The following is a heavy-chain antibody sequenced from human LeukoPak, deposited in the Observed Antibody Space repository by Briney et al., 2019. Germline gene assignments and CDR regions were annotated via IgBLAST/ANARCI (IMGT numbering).Heavy chain of an antibody. D-gene: IGHD1-26*01. J-gene: IGHJ4*02. V-gene: IGHV3-43*02. CDR1: GFTFDDYA. CDR3: ARKHLESGSYYLPFDY. Sequence: PGGSLRLSCEASGFTFDDYAMHWVRQPPGKGLEWVSFISGDGGSTYYADSVKGRFTISRDNSKNSLYLQMNSLRPEDTALYYCARKHLESGSYYLPFDYWGQGTLVTVSS. CDR2: ISGDGGST.